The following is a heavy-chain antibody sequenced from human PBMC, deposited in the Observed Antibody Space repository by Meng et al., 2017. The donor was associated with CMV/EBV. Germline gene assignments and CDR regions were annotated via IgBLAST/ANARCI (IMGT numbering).Heavy chain of an antibody. J-gene: IGHJ4*02. CDR2: TYYRSKWYN. CDR3: ARGSYDSSGYYYYYFDY. V-gene: IGHV6-1*01. D-gene: IGHD3-22*01. Sequence: SSNSAAWNWNRQTPARGLEWMGRTYYRSKWYNDYAVSVKSRVTINPDTSKNQFSLQLNSVTPEDTAVYYCARGSYDSSGYYYYYFDYWGQGTLVTVSS. CDR1: SSNSAA.